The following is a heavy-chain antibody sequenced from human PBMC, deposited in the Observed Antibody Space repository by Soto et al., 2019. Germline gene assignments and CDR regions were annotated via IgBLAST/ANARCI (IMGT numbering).Heavy chain of an antibody. D-gene: IGHD5-12*01. Sequence: QVQLQQWGAGLLKPSETLSLTCAVYGGSFRGYYWSWIRQPPAKGLEWIGEINHSGSTNYNSSLKNRVTISVDTCKSQLSRKLSSVTAADTAVYYCASSGYSGYDAFDYWGQGTLVAVCS. CDR1: GGSFRGYY. CDR3: ASSGYSGYDAFDY. J-gene: IGHJ4*02. V-gene: IGHV4-34*01. CDR2: INHSGST.